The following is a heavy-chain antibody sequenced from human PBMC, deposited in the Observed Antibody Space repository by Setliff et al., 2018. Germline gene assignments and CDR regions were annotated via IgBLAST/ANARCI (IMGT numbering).Heavy chain of an antibody. Sequence: SETLSLTCTVSGGSVSPYFWSWIRQPPGKGLEWIGYIYHNGNTNFNPSLKSRVNMSIDTSKNQFALNLKSVTAADTAVYYCARDRTAYSYGLDVWGQGTTVTVSS. D-gene: IGHD5-18*01. CDR2: IYHNGNT. CDR1: GGSVSPYF. CDR3: ARDRTAYSYGLDV. V-gene: IGHV4-59*02. J-gene: IGHJ6*02.